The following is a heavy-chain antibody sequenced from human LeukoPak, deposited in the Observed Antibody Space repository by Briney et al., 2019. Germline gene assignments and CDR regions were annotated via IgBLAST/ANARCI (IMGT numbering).Heavy chain of an antibody. J-gene: IGHJ6*03. D-gene: IGHD3-9*01. CDR3: ARVHYDILTGYYMDV. CDR2: IYHSGST. CDR1: GYSISSGYY. Sequence: PSETLSLTCTVSGYSISSGYYWGWIRQPPGKGLEWIGSIYHSGSTYYNPSLKSRVTISVDTSKNQFSLKLSSVTAADTAVYYCARVHYDILTGYYMDVWGKGTTVTVSS. V-gene: IGHV4-38-2*02.